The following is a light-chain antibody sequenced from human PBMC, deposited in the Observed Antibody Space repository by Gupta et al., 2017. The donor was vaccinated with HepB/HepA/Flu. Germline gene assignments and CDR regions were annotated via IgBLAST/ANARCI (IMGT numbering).Light chain of an antibody. Sequence: AIKMTQSPSSFSASTGDRVTITCRASQGNSNHLVWYQQKPGKAPKLLIFDASTLHSGVPSRFSGSGYGTDFTLTISNLQSEDFATYYCQQYYNYLSWTFGQGTKVEIK. CDR1: QGNSNH. CDR3: QQYYNYLSWT. CDR2: DAS. V-gene: IGKV1-8*01. J-gene: IGKJ1*01.